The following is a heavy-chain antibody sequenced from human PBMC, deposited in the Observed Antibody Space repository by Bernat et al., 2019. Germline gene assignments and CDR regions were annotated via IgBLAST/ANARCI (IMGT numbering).Heavy chain of an antibody. V-gene: IGHV3-30-3*01. Sequence: QVQLVESGGGVVQPGRSLRLSCVASGFTFSNYSMHWVRQAPGKGLEWVTFISYDGSIKYYADSVKGRFTISRDNSKNTLYLQMNSLRAEDTAVYYCAAAITMIVVVGDAFDIWGQGTMVTVSS. CDR1: GFTFSNYS. CDR2: ISYDGSIK. CDR3: AAAITMIVVVGDAFDI. D-gene: IGHD3-22*01. J-gene: IGHJ3*02.